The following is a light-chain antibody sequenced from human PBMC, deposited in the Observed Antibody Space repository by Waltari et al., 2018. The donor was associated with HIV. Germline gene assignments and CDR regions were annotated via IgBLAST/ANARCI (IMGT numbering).Light chain of an antibody. J-gene: IGLJ3*02. Sequence: QSVLTQPPSMSAAPGQRVTISCSGSASNFGSAFVSCYQHVPGTAPKLLIYDNTKRPSGISDRFSGSKSGTSATLAITGLQTGDEAVYYCGTWDNRLSVGVFGGGTRLTVL. CDR1: ASNFGSAF. CDR3: GTWDNRLSVGV. CDR2: DNT. V-gene: IGLV1-51*01.